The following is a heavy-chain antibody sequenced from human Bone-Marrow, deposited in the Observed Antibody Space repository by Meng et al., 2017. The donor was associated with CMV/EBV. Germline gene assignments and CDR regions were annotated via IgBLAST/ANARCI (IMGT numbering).Heavy chain of an antibody. J-gene: IGHJ3*02. CDR1: GFTFSSYS. CDR3: TTEGIDAFDI. Sequence: GESLKISCAASGFTFSSYSMNWVRQAPGKGLEWVGRIKSKTDGGTTDYAAPVKGRFTISRDDSKNTLYLQMNSLKTEDTAVYYCTTEGIDAFDIWGQGTMVTV. V-gene: IGHV3-15*01. CDR2: IKSKTDGGTT.